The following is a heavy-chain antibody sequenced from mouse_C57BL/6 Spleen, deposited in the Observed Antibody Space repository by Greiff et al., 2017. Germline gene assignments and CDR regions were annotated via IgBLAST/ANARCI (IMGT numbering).Heavy chain of an antibody. CDR1: GYTFTSYW. D-gene: IGHD3-1*01. CDR2: IHPNSGST. V-gene: IGHV1-64*01. CDR3: ARLGYAGDYFDY. Sequence: QVHVKQPGAELVKPGASVKLSCKASGYTFTSYWMHWVKQRPGQGLEWIGMIHPNSGSTNYNEKFKSKATLTVDISSSTAYMQLSSLTSEDSAVYYCARLGYAGDYFDYWGQGTTLTVSS. J-gene: IGHJ2*01.